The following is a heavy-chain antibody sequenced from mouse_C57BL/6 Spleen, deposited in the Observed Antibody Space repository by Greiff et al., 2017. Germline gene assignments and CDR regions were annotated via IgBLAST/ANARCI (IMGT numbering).Heavy chain of an antibody. J-gene: IGHJ3*01. CDR1: GFNIKDYY. D-gene: IGHD1-1*01. V-gene: IGHV14-2*01. Sequence: VQLQQSGAELVKPGASVKLSCTASGFNIKDYYMHWVKQRTEQGLEWIGRIDPEDGDTKYAPKFQGKATITADTSSNTAYLQLSSLTSEDTAVYYCARDGSSYETWFAYWGQGTLVTVSA. CDR3: ARDGSSYETWFAY. CDR2: IDPEDGDT.